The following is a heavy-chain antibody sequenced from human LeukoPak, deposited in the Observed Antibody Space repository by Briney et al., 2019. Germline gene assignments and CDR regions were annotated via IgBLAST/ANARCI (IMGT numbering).Heavy chain of an antibody. CDR3: ATDSSNWYGILGRFDN. D-gene: IGHD6-13*01. J-gene: IGHJ4*02. V-gene: IGHV1-3*01. Sequence: ASVKVSCKASGYTFTNYAIHWVRQAPGQRPEWFGWINPDNGKTEYSQKFQARVTLTRDTSAKTAYMDLSSLNSGDTALYYCATDSSNWYGILGRFDNWGQGTLVTVSS. CDR2: INPDNGKT. CDR1: GYTFTNYA.